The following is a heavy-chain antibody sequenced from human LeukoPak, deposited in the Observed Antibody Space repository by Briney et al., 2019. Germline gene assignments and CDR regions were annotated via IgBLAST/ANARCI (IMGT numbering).Heavy chain of an antibody. V-gene: IGHV1-2*02. CDR1: GYTFTGYY. CDR3: ARVGTPRKDYYYDSSGYSN. CDR2: NNPNSGGT. Sequence: ASVKVSCKASGYTFTGYYMHWVRQAPGQGLEWMGWNNPNSGGTNYAQKFQGRVTMTRDTSISTAYMELSRLRSDDTAVYYCARVGTPRKDYYYDSSGYSNWGQGTLVTVSS. D-gene: IGHD3-22*01. J-gene: IGHJ4*02.